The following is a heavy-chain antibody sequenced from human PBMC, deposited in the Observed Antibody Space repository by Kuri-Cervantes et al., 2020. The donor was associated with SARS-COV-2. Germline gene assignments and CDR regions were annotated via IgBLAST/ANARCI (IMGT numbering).Heavy chain of an antibody. CDR2: INPSGGST. Sequence: GGSLRLSCKASGYTFTSYYMHWVRQAPGQGLEWMGIINPSGGSTSYAQKFQGRVTMTRDTSTSTVYMELSSLRSEDTAVYYCARGMRCSSTSCYLNYYYYGMDVWGQGTTVTVSS. CDR1: GYTFTSYY. V-gene: IGHV1-46*01. J-gene: IGHJ6*02. D-gene: IGHD2-2*01. CDR3: ARGMRCSSTSCYLNYYYYGMDV.